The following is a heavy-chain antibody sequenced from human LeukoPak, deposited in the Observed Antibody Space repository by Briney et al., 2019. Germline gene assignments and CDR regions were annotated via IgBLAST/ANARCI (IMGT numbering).Heavy chain of an antibody. J-gene: IGHJ4*02. CDR3: ARAQLEYCSTTSCYVFDS. CDR2: ISFDGSDK. D-gene: IGHD2-2*01. Sequence: GGSLRLSCAASGFTFSSYGMHWVRQAPGKGLEWVAVISFDGSDKYYADSVKGRFTISTDISKNTLYLEMNSLRADNTAMYYCARAQLEYCSTTSCYVFDSWGQGTLVTVSS. V-gene: IGHV3-30*19. CDR1: GFTFSSYG.